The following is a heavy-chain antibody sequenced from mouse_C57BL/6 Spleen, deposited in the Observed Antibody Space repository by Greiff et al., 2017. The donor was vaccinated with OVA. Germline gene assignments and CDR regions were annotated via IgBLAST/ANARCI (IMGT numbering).Heavy chain of an antibody. CDR2: FYPGSGSI. Sequence: VQLQQSGAELVKPGASVKLSCKASGYTFTEYTIHWVKQRSGQGLEWIGWFYPGSGSIKYNEKFKDKATLTADKSSSTVYMELSRWTSEDSAVYFCARHEEPYYGSSLYAMDYWGQGTSVTVSS. CDR3: ARHEEPYYGSSLYAMDY. V-gene: IGHV1-62-2*01. D-gene: IGHD1-1*01. J-gene: IGHJ4*01. CDR1: GYTFTEYT.